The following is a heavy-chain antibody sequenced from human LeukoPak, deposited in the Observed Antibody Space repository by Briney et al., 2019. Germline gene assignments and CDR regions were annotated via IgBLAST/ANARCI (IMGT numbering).Heavy chain of an antibody. Sequence: PGRSLRLSCAASGFTFSSYGMHWVRQAPGKGGEGVAVIWFVGSNKYYADSVKGGFTISRDNSKKTHYMQMNSLRAQGTPVFYFARDSRFAYFDYWGQGTLVTVSS. CDR3: ARDSRFAYFDY. CDR1: GFTFSSYG. J-gene: IGHJ4*02. V-gene: IGHV3-33*01. D-gene: IGHD3-16*01. CDR2: IWFVGSNK.